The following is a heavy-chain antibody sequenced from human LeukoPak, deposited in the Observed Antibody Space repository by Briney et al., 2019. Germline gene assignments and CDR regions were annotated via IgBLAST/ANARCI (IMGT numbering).Heavy chain of an antibody. Sequence: GGSLRLSCAASGFTFSSYAVSWVRQAPGKGLEWVSAISGSGGGTYYADSVKGRFTISRDNSKNTLYLQMNSLSTEDTAVYYCAKDRVSPGFNWFDPWGQGTLVTVSS. CDR3: AKDRVSPGFNWFDP. V-gene: IGHV3-23*01. D-gene: IGHD2/OR15-2a*01. J-gene: IGHJ5*02. CDR1: GFTFSSYA. CDR2: ISGSGGGT.